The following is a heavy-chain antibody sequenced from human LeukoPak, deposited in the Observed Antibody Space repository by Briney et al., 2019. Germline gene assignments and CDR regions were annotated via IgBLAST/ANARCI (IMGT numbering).Heavy chain of an antibody. CDR2: INHSGST. Sequence: SETLSLTCAVYGGSLSGYYWSWIRQPPGKGLEWIGEINHSGSTNYNPSLKSRVTISVDTSKNQFSLKLSSVTAADTAVYYCARHVNTMVRGPFDYWGQGTLVTVSS. J-gene: IGHJ4*02. CDR1: GGSLSGYY. D-gene: IGHD3-10*01. V-gene: IGHV4-34*01. CDR3: ARHVNTMVRGPFDY.